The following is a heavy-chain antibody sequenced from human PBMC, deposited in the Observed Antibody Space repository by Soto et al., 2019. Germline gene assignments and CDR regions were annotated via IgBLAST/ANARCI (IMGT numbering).Heavy chain of an antibody. CDR3: ASCYDYYYYMDV. V-gene: IGHV1-69*02. Sequence: ASVKVSCKASGYTFSSYTISWVRQAPGQGLEWMGRIIPILGIANYAQKFQGRVTITADKSTSTAYMELSSLRSEDTAVYYCASCYDYYYYMDVWGKGTTVTVSS. CDR2: IIPILGIA. J-gene: IGHJ6*03. CDR1: GYTFSSYT.